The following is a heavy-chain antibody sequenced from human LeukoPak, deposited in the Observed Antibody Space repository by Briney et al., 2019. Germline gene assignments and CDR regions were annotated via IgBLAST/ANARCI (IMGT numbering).Heavy chain of an antibody. CDR3: AKERLPATVDAFDI. J-gene: IGHJ3*02. CDR2: ISYDGSNK. Sequence: PGRSLRLSCAASGFTFSSYGMHWVRQAPGKGLEWVAVISYDGSNKYYADSVKGRFTISRDNSKNTLYLQMNSLRAEDTAVYYCAKERLPATVDAFDIWGQGTMVTVSS. V-gene: IGHV3-30*18. CDR1: GFTFSSYG. D-gene: IGHD2-2*01.